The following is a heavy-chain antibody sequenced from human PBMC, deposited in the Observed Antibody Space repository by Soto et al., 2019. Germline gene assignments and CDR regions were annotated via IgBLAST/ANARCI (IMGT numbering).Heavy chain of an antibody. D-gene: IGHD1-7*01. CDR3: AGTTSDYWYYMDV. V-gene: IGHV6-1*01. CDR1: GDSVSSNSAA. J-gene: IGHJ6*03. CDR2: TYYRTRWYY. Sequence: SQTLSLTCVISGDSVSSNSAAWNWIRQSPSRGLEWLGRTYYRTRWYYDYAVSVRSRITVNPDTSKYQFSLQLTSVTPEDTAVYCCAGTTSDYWYYMDVWGKGTTVTVSS.